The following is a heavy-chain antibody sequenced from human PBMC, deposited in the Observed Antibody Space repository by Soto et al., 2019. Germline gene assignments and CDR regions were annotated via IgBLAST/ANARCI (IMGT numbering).Heavy chain of an antibody. J-gene: IGHJ4*02. CDR2: IHSDGSIT. D-gene: IGHD4-17*01. CDR3: TRDRTTVTLFDS. V-gene: IGHV3-74*01. CDR1: GFTFSSHW. Sequence: GGSLRLSCAASGFTFSSHWMHWVRQAPGKGLVWVSRIHSDGSITGYADSVKGRFTVSRDNAKNTLYLQMNSLRAEDTAVYYCTRDRTTVTLFDSWGQGTLVTVSS.